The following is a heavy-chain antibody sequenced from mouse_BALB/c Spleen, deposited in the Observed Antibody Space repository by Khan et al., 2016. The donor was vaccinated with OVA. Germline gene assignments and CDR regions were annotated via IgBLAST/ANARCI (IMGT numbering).Heavy chain of an antibody. J-gene: IGHJ3*01. CDR2: ISTGGSYT. Sequence: EVELVESGGDLVKPGGSLKLSCAASGFTFSTYGMSWVRQTPDKRLEWVATISTGGSYTYYPDSVKGRFTISRDNAKNTLYLQMNSLKYEDTAMFYCARLAYYHDSEGFAYWGQGTLVTVSA. V-gene: IGHV5-6*01. CDR1: GFTFSTYG. D-gene: IGHD1-1*01. CDR3: ARLAYYHDSEGFAY.